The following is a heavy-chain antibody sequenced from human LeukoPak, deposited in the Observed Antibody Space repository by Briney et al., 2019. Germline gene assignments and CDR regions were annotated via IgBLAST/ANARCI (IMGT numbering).Heavy chain of an antibody. CDR3: VSLDGVYYYHMDV. Sequence: GGSLRLSCAASGFTFNRYWMHWVRQAPGKGLVWVSRISPDGNSATYADSVKGRFTISRDNAKNTLYLQMNSLRAEDSAVYYCVSLDGVYYYHMDVWGQGTAVIVSS. CDR2: ISPDGNSA. CDR1: GFTFNRYW. V-gene: IGHV3-74*03. D-gene: IGHD3/OR15-3a*01. J-gene: IGHJ6*02.